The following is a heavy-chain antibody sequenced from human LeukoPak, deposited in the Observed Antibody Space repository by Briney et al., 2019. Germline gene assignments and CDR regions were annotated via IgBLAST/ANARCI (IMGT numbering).Heavy chain of an antibody. CDR2: IYYSENT. CDR3: ASLHGPWLALDY. Sequence: SQSLSLTCTVSVGSISSSTYYWVWIRQPPGWGLEMIGPIYYSENTYKNPSLKSRVTKSADTSKNQFSLKLSSVPAADTAVYYCASLHGPWLALDYWGQGTLVTVSS. J-gene: IGHJ4*02. D-gene: IGHD6-19*01. CDR1: VGSISSSTYY. V-gene: IGHV4-39*01.